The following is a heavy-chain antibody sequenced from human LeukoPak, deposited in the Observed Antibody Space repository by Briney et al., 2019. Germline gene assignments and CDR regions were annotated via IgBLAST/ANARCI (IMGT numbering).Heavy chain of an antibody. D-gene: IGHD3-16*01. J-gene: IGHJ6*02. V-gene: IGHV5-51*01. CDR2: IYPGDSDT. CDR1: GSRFTSHW. CDR3: ARPGNLDYGMDV. Sequence: GGSLEISCKGSGSRFTSHWIGWVRQMPGKGLEWMAIIYPGDSDTKYSPSFQGQVTISADKSISTAYLQWSSLKASDTAMYYCARPGNLDYGMDVWGQGTTVTVSS.